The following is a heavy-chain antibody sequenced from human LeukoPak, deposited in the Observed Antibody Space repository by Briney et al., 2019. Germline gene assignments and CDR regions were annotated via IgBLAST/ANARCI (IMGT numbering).Heavy chain of an antibody. J-gene: IGHJ2*01. CDR3: ARRGSGASLEYYFDL. CDR1: GGSISSYY. V-gene: IGHV4-59*08. CDR2: IYYSGNT. D-gene: IGHD1-14*01. Sequence: PSETLSLTCTVSGGSISSYYWSWIRQPPGKGLEYIGYIYYSGNTNSNPSLNSRVTISVDTSKNQFSLKLSSVPAADTAVYYCARRGSGASLEYYFDLWGRGTLVTVSS.